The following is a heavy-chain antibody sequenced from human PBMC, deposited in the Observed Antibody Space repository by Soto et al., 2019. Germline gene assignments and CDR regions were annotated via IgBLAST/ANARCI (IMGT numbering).Heavy chain of an antibody. CDR3: ARHGGSGWSYYYYYYMDV. D-gene: IGHD6-19*01. V-gene: IGHV4-59*08. Sequence: SETLSLTCTVSGGSISGYYWSWIRQPPGKGLEWIGYIYYSGSTNYNPSLKSRVTISVDTSKNQFSLKLSSVTAADTAVYYCARHGGSGWSYYYYYYMDVWGKGTTVTVSS. J-gene: IGHJ6*03. CDR2: IYYSGST. CDR1: GGSISGYY.